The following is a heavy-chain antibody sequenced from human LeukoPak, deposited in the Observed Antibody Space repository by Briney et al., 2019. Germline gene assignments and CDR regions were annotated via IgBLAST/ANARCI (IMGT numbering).Heavy chain of an antibody. Sequence: SESLSLTCTVSGGSISSYYWTWIRQPPGKGLEWIGYIYYSGSTNYNPSLKSRVTISVDTSKNQLSLKLSSVTAADTAVYYCARRDSSSWSFDYWGQGTLVTVSS. CDR2: IYYSGST. D-gene: IGHD6-13*01. V-gene: IGHV4-59*01. J-gene: IGHJ4*02. CDR3: ARRDSSSWSFDY. CDR1: GGSISSYY.